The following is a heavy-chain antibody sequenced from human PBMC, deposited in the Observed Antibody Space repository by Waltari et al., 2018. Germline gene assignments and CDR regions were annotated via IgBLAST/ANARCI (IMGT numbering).Heavy chain of an antibody. Sequence: QVQLQQWGAGLLKPSETLSLTCTVYGVSFSDYYWTWIRQPPGKGLEWIGEIYHSGSAKYNPSLMSRVTISVDTSKNQISLKMNSMSAADTAVYYCARGTTIFGLRWFDPWGQGTLVTVSS. CDR2: IYHSGSA. J-gene: IGHJ5*02. CDR1: GVSFSDYY. D-gene: IGHD3-3*01. V-gene: IGHV4-34*01. CDR3: ARGTTIFGLRWFDP.